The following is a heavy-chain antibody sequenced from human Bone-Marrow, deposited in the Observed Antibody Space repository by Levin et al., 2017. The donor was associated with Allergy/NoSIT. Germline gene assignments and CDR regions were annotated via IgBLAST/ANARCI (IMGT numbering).Heavy chain of an antibody. CDR3: ARTPTYYYDSSGYYLPLYAFDI. V-gene: IGHV1-69*01. J-gene: IGHJ3*02. CDR2: IIPIFGTA. Sequence: KISCQASGGTFSSYAISWVRQAPGQGLEWMGGIIPIFGTANYAQKFQGRVTITADESTSTAYMELSSLRSEDTAVYYCARTPTYYYDSSGYYLPLYAFDIWGQGTMVTVSS. D-gene: IGHD3-22*01. CDR1: GGTFSSYA.